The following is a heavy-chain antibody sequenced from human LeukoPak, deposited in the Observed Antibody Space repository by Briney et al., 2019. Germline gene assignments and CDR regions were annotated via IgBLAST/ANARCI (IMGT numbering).Heavy chain of an antibody. J-gene: IGHJ6*03. Sequence: GGSLRLSCAASGFTFSNYTMNWVRQAPGKGLEWVSSISSSRSYIFYADSVKGRFTVSRDNAKNSLYLQMNSLRAEDTAVYYCAKDAVAPVPAANYYYYYYMDVWGKGTTVTVSS. D-gene: IGHD2-2*01. CDR3: AKDAVAPVPAANYYYYYYMDV. CDR2: ISSSRSYI. CDR1: GFTFSNYT. V-gene: IGHV3-21*01.